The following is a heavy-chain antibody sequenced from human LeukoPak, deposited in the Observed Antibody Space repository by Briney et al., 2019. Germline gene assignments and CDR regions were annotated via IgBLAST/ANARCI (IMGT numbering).Heavy chain of an antibody. V-gene: IGHV4-34*01. CDR1: TGSFSNYY. D-gene: IGHD1-26*01. Sequence: PSETLSLTCPVYTGSFSNYYWSWIRQAPGKGLEWIGEINQRGSPNYNPSLKSRVIMSVDTSKNHFSLKVTSVTAADTAVYYCARAINMGATTWTPINNFYYFMDVWDKGTTVTVSS. CDR3: ARAINMGATTWTPINNFYYFMDV. J-gene: IGHJ6*03. CDR2: INQRGSP.